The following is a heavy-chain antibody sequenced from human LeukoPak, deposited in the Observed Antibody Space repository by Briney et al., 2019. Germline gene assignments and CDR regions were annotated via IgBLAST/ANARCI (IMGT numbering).Heavy chain of an antibody. CDR2: IHASGNT. CDR3: ARTYYYDSSGYGSWTPRLDY. V-gene: IGHV4-4*07. J-gene: IGHJ4*02. CDR1: GGSISSYY. D-gene: IGHD3-22*01. Sequence: SETLSLTCTVSGGSISSYYWSWIRQPAGKGLEWIGRIHASGNTNYNPSLKSRFSMSVDTSNKHFSLRLSSVTAADTAVYYCARTYYYDSSGYGSWTPRLDYWGQGTLVTVSS.